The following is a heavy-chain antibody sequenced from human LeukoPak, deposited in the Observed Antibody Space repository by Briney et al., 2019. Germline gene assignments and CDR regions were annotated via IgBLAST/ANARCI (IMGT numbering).Heavy chain of an antibody. J-gene: IGHJ5*02. CDR2: ISGRGGKT. Sequence: PGGSLRLSCAASGFTFSSYAISWVRQAPGKGLGWVSSISGRGGKTYYADSVKGRFTISKDNSKNNLYLQSNSLRAQDTAVYYWGKGLCHDYRGVGDTWGKGTLVTASS. D-gene: IGHD3-16*01. V-gene: IGHV3-23*01. CDR1: GFTFSSYA. CDR3: GKGLCHDYRGVGDT.